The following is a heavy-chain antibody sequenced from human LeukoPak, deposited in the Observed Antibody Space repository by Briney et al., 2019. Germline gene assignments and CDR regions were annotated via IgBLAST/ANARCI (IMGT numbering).Heavy chain of an antibody. CDR1: GFTFSSYW. CDR3: ARQHYYGSGSPPPNYFDY. Sequence: GSLRLSCAASGFTFSSYWMSWVRQAPGKGLEWVANIKQDGSEEYYVDSVKGRFTISRDNAKNSLYLQMNSLRAEDTAVYYCARQHYYGSGSPPPNYFDYWGQGTLVTVSS. CDR2: IKQDGSEE. D-gene: IGHD3-10*01. V-gene: IGHV3-7*01. J-gene: IGHJ4*02.